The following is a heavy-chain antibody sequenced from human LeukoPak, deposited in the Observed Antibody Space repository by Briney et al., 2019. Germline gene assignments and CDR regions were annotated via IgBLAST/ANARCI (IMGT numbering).Heavy chain of an antibody. CDR3: AKCLIWFGELCFFDY. CDR1: GFTFSSYG. Sequence: GGSLRLSCAASGFTFSSYGMHWVRQAPGKGLEWVAFIRYDGSNKYYADSVKGRFTISRDNSKNTLYLQVNSLRAEDTAVYYCAKCLIWFGELCFFDYWGQGTLVTVSS. V-gene: IGHV3-30*02. D-gene: IGHD3-10*01. J-gene: IGHJ4*02. CDR2: IRYDGSNK.